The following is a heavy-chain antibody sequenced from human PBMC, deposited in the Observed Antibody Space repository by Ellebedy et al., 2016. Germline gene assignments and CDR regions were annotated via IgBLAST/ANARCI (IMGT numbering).Heavy chain of an antibody. CDR1: GYTFTNYY. CDR2: INPSGSST. D-gene: IGHD4-17*01. CDR3: AREGDYGDYVRFYWFDP. Sequence: ASVKVSCKASGYTFTNYYMHWVRQAPGQGLEWMGIINPSGSSTTYAQKFQGRVTMTRDTSTSTVYMELSSLRSEDTAVYYCAREGDYGDYVRFYWFDPWGQGTLVTVSS. V-gene: IGHV1-46*01. J-gene: IGHJ5*02.